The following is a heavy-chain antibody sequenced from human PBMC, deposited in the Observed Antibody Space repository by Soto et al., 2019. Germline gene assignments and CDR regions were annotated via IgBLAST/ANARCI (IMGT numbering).Heavy chain of an antibody. Sequence: GGSLRLSCAASGFTFSSYGXHWVRQAPGKGLEWVAVISYDGSNKYYADSVKGRFTISRDNSKNTLYLQMNSLRAEDTAVYYCAKEKSYYDFWSGPDYWGQGTLVTVSS. CDR2: ISYDGSNK. J-gene: IGHJ4*02. CDR3: AKEKSYYDFWSGPDY. V-gene: IGHV3-30*18. D-gene: IGHD3-3*01. CDR1: GFTFSSYG.